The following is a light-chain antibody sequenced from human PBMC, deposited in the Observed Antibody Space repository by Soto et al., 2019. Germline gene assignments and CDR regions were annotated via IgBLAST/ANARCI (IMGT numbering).Light chain of an antibody. Sequence: EIVLTQSPGTLSLSPGERATLSCRASQSVSSSYLACYQQKPGQAPRLLIYGASSRATGIPDRFSGSGSGTDFTLNISRLEPEDFAVYYCQQYGSSRTFGQGTKVEIK. J-gene: IGKJ1*01. V-gene: IGKV3-20*01. CDR3: QQYGSSRT. CDR1: QSVSSSY. CDR2: GAS.